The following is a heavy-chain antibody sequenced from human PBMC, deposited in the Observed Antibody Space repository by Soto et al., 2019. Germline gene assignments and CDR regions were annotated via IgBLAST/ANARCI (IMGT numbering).Heavy chain of an antibody. CDR2: IIPIFGTA. Sequence: GPSVKVSCKASGGTFSSYAISWVRQAPGQGLEWMGGIIPIFGTANYAQKFQGRVTITADESTSTAYMELSSLRSEDTAVYYCARDLRTGDPRYDAFDIWGQGTMVTVSS. CDR3: ARDLRTGDPRYDAFDI. V-gene: IGHV1-69*13. CDR1: GGTFSSYA. J-gene: IGHJ3*02. D-gene: IGHD7-27*01.